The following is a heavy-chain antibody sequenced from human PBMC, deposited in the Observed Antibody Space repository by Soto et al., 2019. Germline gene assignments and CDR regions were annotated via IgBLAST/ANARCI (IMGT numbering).Heavy chain of an antibody. D-gene: IGHD6-19*01. CDR2: ISGSGDST. CDR3: AKERSSGWSFDY. V-gene: IGHV3-23*01. Sequence: GGSLRLPCAASWFTFSTHAMNWVRQAPGKGLEWVSGISGSGDSTYYADSVKGRFTVSRDNSKNTLYLQMNSLRAEDTAVFYCAKERSSGWSFDYWGQGTLVTVSS. J-gene: IGHJ4*02. CDR1: WFTFSTHA.